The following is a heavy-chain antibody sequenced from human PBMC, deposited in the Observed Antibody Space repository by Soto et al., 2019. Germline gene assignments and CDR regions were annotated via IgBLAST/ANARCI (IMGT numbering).Heavy chain of an antibody. CDR2: IKSGTVGGRV. Sequence: EVLLVESGGALVKPGESLTLSCAASGFTFNSAWMTWVRQAPGKGLGGVGRIKSGTVGGRVDTAAPVKGRFTISGDDSKNTFYLQMNSLKSEDTAVYYCTTWRREKSCTSVSCYGDGAYWGQGTLVTVSS. CDR3: TTWRREKSCTSVSCYGDGAY. D-gene: IGHD2-2*01. V-gene: IGHV3-15*02. CDR1: GFTFNSAW. J-gene: IGHJ4*02.